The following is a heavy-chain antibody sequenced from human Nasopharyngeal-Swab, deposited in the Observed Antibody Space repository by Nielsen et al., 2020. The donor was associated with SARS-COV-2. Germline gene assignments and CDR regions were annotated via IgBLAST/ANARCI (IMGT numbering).Heavy chain of an antibody. CDR2: INHSGST. J-gene: IGHJ6*02. Sequence: SETLSLTCAVYGGSFSGYYWSWIRQPPGKGLEWNGEINHSGSTNYNPSLKSRVTISVDTSKNQFSLKLSSVTAADTAVYYCAREAGIFGVVRLRYYYGMDVWGQGTTVTVSS. D-gene: IGHD3-3*01. CDR3: AREAGIFGVVRLRYYYGMDV. CDR1: GGSFSGYY. V-gene: IGHV4-34*01.